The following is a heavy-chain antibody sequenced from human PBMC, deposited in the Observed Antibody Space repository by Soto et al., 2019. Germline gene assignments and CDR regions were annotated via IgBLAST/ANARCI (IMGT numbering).Heavy chain of an antibody. CDR2: INAGNGNT. CDR3: AWEAAYYYGSGSYYKSYYYGMDV. V-gene: IGHV1-3*01. D-gene: IGHD3-10*01. CDR1: GYTFTSYA. Sequence: SVKVSCKASGYTFTSYAMHWVRQAPGQRLEWMGWINAGNGNTKYSQKFQGRVTITRDTSASTAYMELSSLRSEDTAVYFCAWEAAYYYGSGSYYKSYYYGMDVWGQGTTVTVSS. J-gene: IGHJ6*02.